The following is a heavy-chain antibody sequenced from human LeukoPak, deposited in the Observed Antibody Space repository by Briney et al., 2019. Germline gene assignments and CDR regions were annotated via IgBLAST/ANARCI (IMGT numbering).Heavy chain of an antibody. D-gene: IGHD3/OR15-3a*01. Sequence: PGRSLRLSCAASGFTFSSYWMSWVRQAPGKGLEWVANIKQDGSEKYYVDSVKGRFTISRDNAKNSLYLQMNSLRAEDTAVYYCARGLTGYYTHDAFDIWGQGTMVTVSS. CDR2: IKQDGSEK. J-gene: IGHJ3*02. CDR1: GFTFSSYW. V-gene: IGHV3-7*01. CDR3: ARGLTGYYTHDAFDI.